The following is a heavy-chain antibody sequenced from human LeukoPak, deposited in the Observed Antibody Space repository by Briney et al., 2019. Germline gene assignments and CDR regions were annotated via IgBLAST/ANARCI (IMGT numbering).Heavy chain of an antibody. CDR1: GFTFSSYG. Sequence: GRSLRLSCAASGFTFSSYGMHWVRQAPGKGLEWVAVIWYDGSNKYYADSVKGRFTISRDNSKNTLYLQMNSLRAEDTAAYYCARTRYDGYNYDYWGQGTLVTVSS. D-gene: IGHD5-24*01. V-gene: IGHV3-33*01. CDR2: IWYDGSNK. CDR3: ARTRYDGYNYDY. J-gene: IGHJ4*02.